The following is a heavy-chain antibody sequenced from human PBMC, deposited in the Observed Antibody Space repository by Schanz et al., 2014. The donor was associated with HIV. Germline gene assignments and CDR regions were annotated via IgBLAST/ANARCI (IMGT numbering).Heavy chain of an antibody. J-gene: IGHJ4*02. CDR1: GFIFDEYA. Sequence: EVQLVESGGGLVQPGRSLRLSCAASGFIFDEYAMHWVRQAPGKGLEWVSGISWNSGSKGYAESVKGRFTISRDNAKNSLYLQMNSLRGEDTALYYCAKDAARIYYDILTXPFDSWGQGTLVTVSS. V-gene: IGHV3-9*01. CDR2: ISWNSGSK. D-gene: IGHD3-9*01. CDR3: AKDAARIYYDILTXPFDS.